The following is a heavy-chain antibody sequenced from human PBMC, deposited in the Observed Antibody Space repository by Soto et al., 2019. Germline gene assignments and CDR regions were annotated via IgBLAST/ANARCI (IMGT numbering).Heavy chain of an antibody. Sequence: QVQLVQSGAEVKKPGSSVKVSCKASGGTFSSYTISWVRQAPGQGLEWMGRIIPILGIANSAQKFQGRVTITADKSTSTAYMELSSLRSEDTAVYYCARPQCSGGSCYSYPLDYWGQGTLVTVSS. V-gene: IGHV1-69*02. J-gene: IGHJ4*02. D-gene: IGHD2-15*01. CDR2: IIPILGIA. CDR1: GGTFSSYT. CDR3: ARPQCSGGSCYSYPLDY.